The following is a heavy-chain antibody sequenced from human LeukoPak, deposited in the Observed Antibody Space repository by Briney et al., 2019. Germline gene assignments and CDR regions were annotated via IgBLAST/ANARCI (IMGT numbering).Heavy chain of an antibody. CDR3: ARRGLNGDYAVRHYFDY. J-gene: IGHJ4*02. D-gene: IGHD4-17*01. CDR2: IYHSGST. V-gene: IGHV4-38-2*02. CDR1: GYSISSGYY. Sequence: SETLSLTCTVSGYSISSGYYWGWIRQPPGKGLEWIGSIYHSGSTYYNPSLKSRVTISVDTSKNQFSLKLSSVTAADTAVYYCARRGLNGDYAVRHYFDYWGQGTLVTVSS.